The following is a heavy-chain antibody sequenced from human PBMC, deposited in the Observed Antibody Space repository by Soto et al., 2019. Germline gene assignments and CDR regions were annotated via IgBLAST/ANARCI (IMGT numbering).Heavy chain of an antibody. V-gene: IGHV3-23*01. CDR1: GFTFNNYA. J-gene: IGHJ4*02. CDR2: ISATGGST. D-gene: IGHD6-13*01. CDR3: ARFESAAGPHFDY. Sequence: PGWSLRLSCAASGFTFNNYAMNWVRQAPGEGLEWVATISATGGSTYYADSVKGRFTLSRDNFKNTLYLQMNWLRWEDTAVYYCARFESAAGPHFDYSGQGTLVTVSS.